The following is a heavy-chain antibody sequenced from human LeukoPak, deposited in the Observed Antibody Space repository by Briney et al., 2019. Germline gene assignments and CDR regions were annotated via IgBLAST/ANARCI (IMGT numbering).Heavy chain of an antibody. V-gene: IGHV3-21*01. CDR1: GFTFCSYS. J-gene: IGHJ3*02. CDR3: AINDAFDI. CDR2: ISSSSSYI. Sequence: GGSLRLSCAPSGFTFCSYSMNGVPDAPGKGLEWVSSISSSSSYIYYADSVKGRFTISRDNAKNSLYLQMNSLRAEDTAVYYCAINDAFDIWGQGTMVTVSS.